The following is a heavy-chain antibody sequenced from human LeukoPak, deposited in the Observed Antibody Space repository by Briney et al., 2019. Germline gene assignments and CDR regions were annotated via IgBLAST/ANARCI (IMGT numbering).Heavy chain of an antibody. V-gene: IGHV3-74*01. CDR2: INSDGSTT. D-gene: IGHD6-19*01. Sequence: GGSLRLTCAASGFTFSGYWMHWVRQAPGKVLVWVSRINSDGSTTSYADSVMGRFTISRDNAKTTLYLQMNSLRAEDTAVYYCARVIYSGWEGELSDWGQGTLVTVSS. CDR3: ARVIYSGWEGELSD. J-gene: IGHJ4*02. CDR1: GFTFSGYW.